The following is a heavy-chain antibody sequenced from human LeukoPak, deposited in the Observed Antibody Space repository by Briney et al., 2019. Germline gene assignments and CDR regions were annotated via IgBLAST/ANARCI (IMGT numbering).Heavy chain of an antibody. D-gene: IGHD3-10*01. V-gene: IGHV4-30-4*01. J-gene: IGHJ4*02. CDR1: GGSISSGDYY. CDR2: IYYSGST. Sequence: PQTLSLTCTVSGGSISSGDYYWSWIRQPPGKGLEWIGYIYYSGSTYYNPSLKSRVTISVDTSKNQFSLKLSSVTAADTAVYYCARGHYGSGSYYLYYFDYWGQGTLVTVSS. CDR3: ARGHYGSGSYYLYYFDY.